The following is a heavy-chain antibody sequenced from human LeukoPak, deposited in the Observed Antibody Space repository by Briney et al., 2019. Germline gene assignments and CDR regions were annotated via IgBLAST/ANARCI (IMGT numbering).Heavy chain of an antibody. J-gene: IGHJ4*02. V-gene: IGHV4-34*01. Sequence: PSETLSLTCAVYGGSFSGYYWSWIRQPPGKGLEWIGEINHSGSTNYNPSLKSRVTISVDTSKNQFSLKLNSVTAADTAVYYCARCTYDDGIDYWGQGTLVTVSS. CDR3: ARCTYDDGIDY. D-gene: IGHD4-23*01. CDR2: INHSGST. CDR1: GGSFSGYY.